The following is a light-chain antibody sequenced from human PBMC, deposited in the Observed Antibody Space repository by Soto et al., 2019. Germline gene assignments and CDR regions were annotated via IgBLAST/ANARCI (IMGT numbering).Light chain of an antibody. V-gene: IGKV3-11*01. CDR1: QSVATY. CDR2: DAS. CDR3: QHRPGWPPICT. Sequence: EIVLTQSPLTLALSPGERATLSCRASQSVATYLAWYQQRPGQAPRLLIYDASHRATGIPARFRGRESGPGFTLTISRLEPEDFAGYYCQHRPGWPPICTFCVGTKVEIK. J-gene: IGKJ2*02.